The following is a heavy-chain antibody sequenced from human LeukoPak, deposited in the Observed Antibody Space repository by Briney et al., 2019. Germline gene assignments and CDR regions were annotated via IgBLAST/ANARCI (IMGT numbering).Heavy chain of an antibody. V-gene: IGHV3-7*01. CDR2: IKEDGSEK. D-gene: IGHD3-3*01. CDR3: AREDVRFLEWLPPLDY. J-gene: IGHJ4*02. CDR1: GFTFSSYW. Sequence: GGSLRLSCAASGFTFSSYWMSWVRQAPGKGLEWVANIKEDGSEKNFVDSVKGRFTISRDNAKNSLYLQMNSLRAEDTAVYYCAREDVRFLEWLPPLDYWGQGTLVTVSS.